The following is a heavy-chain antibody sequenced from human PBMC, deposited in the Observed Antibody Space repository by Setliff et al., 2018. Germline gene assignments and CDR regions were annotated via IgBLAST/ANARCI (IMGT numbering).Heavy chain of an antibody. D-gene: IGHD5-12*01. CDR1: GGFTSSFY. J-gene: IGHJ6*02. Sequence: SETLSLTCTISGGFTSSFYWSWIRQAPGKGLEWIGYVDHSGSTNYNPSLKSRVTVSLDTSKNQFSLKLTSVTAADTAVYYCARDQWVRSPPLYFSYSMDVWGQGTTVTVSS. V-gene: IGHV4-59*12. CDR2: VDHSGST. CDR3: ARDQWVRSPPLYFSYSMDV.